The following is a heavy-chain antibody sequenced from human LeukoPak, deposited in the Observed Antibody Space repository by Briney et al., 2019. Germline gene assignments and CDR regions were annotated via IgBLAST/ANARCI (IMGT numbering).Heavy chain of an antibody. CDR1: GFTFSSYG. CDR3: AKVRETGYSYDPYYMDV. Sequence: GGSLRLSCAASGFTFSSYGMHWVRQAPGKGLEWVAFIRYDGSNKYCADSVKGRFTISRDNSKNTLYLQMNSLRAEDTAVYYCAKVRETGYSYDPYYMDVWGKGTTVTVSS. CDR2: IRYDGSNK. D-gene: IGHD5-18*01. J-gene: IGHJ6*03. V-gene: IGHV3-30*02.